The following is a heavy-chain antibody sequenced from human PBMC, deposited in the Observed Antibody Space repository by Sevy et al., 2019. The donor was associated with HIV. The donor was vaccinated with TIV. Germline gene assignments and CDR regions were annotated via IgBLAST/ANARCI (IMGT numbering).Heavy chain of an antibody. CDR3: ARGTSYYYDSSGSYFDY. Sequence: GGSLRLSCAASGFTFSSYSMNWVRQAPGKGLEWVSYISSSSSTIYYADSVEGRFTISRDNAKNSLYLQMNSLRAEDTAVYYCARGTSYYYDSSGSYFDYWGQGTLVTVSS. V-gene: IGHV3-48*01. CDR2: ISSSSSTI. D-gene: IGHD3-22*01. J-gene: IGHJ4*02. CDR1: GFTFSSYS.